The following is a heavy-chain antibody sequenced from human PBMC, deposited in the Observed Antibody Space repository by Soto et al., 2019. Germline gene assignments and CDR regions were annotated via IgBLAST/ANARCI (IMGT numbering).Heavy chain of an antibody. CDR2: ISGSGGST. Sequence: GGSLRLSCAASGFTFSSYAMSWVRQAPGKGLEWVSAISGSGGSTYYADSVKGRFTISRDNSKNTLYLQMNSLRADDTAVYYCAKNPGRGSNWADYYYYGMDVWGQGTTVTVSS. CDR1: GFTFSSYA. D-gene: IGHD3-10*01. J-gene: IGHJ6*02. CDR3: AKNPGRGSNWADYYYYGMDV. V-gene: IGHV3-23*01.